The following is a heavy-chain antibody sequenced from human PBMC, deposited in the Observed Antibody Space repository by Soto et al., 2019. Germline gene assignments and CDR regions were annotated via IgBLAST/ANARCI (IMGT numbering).Heavy chain of an antibody. CDR3: ARIGDCGGDCYAFDI. J-gene: IGHJ3*02. CDR2: ISNRGNTI. Sequence: PGGSLRLSCEASAFTLTDYSMSWSRQAPGKGLEWLSYISNRGNTIYYADSVKGRFTISRDSAKNSLFLEMNSLRAEDTAVYYCARIGDCGGDCYAFDIWGQGTMVSVSS. V-gene: IGHV3-11*01. D-gene: IGHD2-21*02. CDR1: AFTLTDYS.